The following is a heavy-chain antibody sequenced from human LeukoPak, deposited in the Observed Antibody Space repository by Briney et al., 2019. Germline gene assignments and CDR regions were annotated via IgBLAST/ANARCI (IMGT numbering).Heavy chain of an antibody. CDR3: AKTAGGVLWFGELFPFDY. CDR1: GFTFSTYS. D-gene: IGHD3-10*01. CDR2: ISTTSSYI. V-gene: IGHV3-21*04. Sequence: GGSLRLSCAASGFTFSTYSMNWVRQAPGKGLEWVSSISTTSSYINYADSVKGRFTISRDNAKNSLYLQMSSLRAEDTAVYYCAKTAGGVLWFGELFPFDYWGQGTLVTVSS. J-gene: IGHJ4*02.